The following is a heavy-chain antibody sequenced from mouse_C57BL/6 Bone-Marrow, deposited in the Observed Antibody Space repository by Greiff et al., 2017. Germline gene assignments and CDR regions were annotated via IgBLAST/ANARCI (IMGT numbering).Heavy chain of an antibody. CDR1: GFTFSDYY. J-gene: IGHJ2*01. Sequence: EVKLMESEGGLVQPGSSMKLSCTASGFTFSDYYMAWVRQVPEKGLEWVANINYDGSSTYYLDSLKSRFIISRDNAKNILYLQMSSLKSEDTATYYCARVYYGYVFFDYWGQGTTLTVSS. CDR2: INYDGSST. D-gene: IGHD2-2*01. CDR3: ARVYYGYVFFDY. V-gene: IGHV5-16*01.